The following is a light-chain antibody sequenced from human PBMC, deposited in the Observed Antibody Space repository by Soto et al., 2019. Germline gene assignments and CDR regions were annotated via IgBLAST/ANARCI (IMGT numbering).Light chain of an antibody. CDR1: QSISNW. V-gene: IGKV1-5*03. Sequence: DIQMTQSPSTLSASVGDRVTITCRASQSISNWLAWYQQKPGKAPKLLIYKASSLESGVPSRFSGGGFGTEVTLTISSLQPDDYATYYCQQYNSYLLTFGGGTKVEIK. CDR2: KAS. CDR3: QQYNSYLLT. J-gene: IGKJ4*01.